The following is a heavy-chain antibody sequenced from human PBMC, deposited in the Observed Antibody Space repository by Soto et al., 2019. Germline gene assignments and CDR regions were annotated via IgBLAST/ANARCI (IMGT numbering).Heavy chain of an antibody. D-gene: IGHD4-4*01. Sequence: LRLSCAASGFPFSSYVMSWVRQAPGKGLEWVSGITGGGSNTFYADSVKGRFTISRDNSKNTLFLQMNSLGAEDTAVYYCAKDSNKYSSSLRGRYFDYWGQGIGVTVSS. V-gene: IGHV3-23*01. CDR1: GFPFSSYV. J-gene: IGHJ4*02. CDR2: ITGGGSNT. CDR3: AKDSNKYSSSLRGRYFDY.